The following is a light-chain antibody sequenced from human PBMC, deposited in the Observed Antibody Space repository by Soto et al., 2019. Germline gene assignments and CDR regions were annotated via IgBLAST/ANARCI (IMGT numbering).Light chain of an antibody. Sequence: QSSLTQPPSASGSPGQSVTISCTGTSSDIGAYNYVSWFQQHPGEAPKLIISEVNKRPSGVPDRFSGSKSGNTASLTVSGLQAEDDADYYCTSYGGRDNLMFGGGTQLTVL. CDR3: TSYGGRDNLM. J-gene: IGLJ3*02. CDR1: SSDIGAYNY. CDR2: EVN. V-gene: IGLV2-8*01.